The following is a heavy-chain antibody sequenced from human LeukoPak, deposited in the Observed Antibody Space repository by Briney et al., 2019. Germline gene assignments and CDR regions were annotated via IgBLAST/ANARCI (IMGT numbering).Heavy chain of an antibody. Sequence: GGSLRLSCAASGFTFSSYAMSWVRQAAGKGLEWVSAISNTGSSTYYADSVKGRFTTSRDNAKNSLYLQMNSLRAEDTAVYYCAELGITMIGGVWGKGTTVTISS. CDR2: ISNTGSST. V-gene: IGHV3-23*01. CDR3: AELGITMIGGV. J-gene: IGHJ6*04. CDR1: GFTFSSYA. D-gene: IGHD3-10*02.